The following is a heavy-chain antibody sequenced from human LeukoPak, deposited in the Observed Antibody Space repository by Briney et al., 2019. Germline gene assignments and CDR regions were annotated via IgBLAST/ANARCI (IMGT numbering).Heavy chain of an antibody. J-gene: IGHJ5*02. Sequence: SETLSLTCTVSGGSISSSSYYWGWIRQPPGKGLEWIGSIYYSGSTYYNPSLKSRVTISLDTSKNHFSLNLTSVTAADTAVYYCARSLRFLENWFDPWGQGTLVTVSS. CDR1: GGSISSSSYY. CDR2: IYYSGST. CDR3: ARSLRFLENWFDP. V-gene: IGHV4-39*07. D-gene: IGHD3-3*01.